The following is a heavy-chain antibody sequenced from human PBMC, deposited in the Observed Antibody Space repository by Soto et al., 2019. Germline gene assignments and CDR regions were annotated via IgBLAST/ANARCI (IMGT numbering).Heavy chain of an antibody. CDR3: ARYGYSYGQNWFDP. J-gene: IGHJ5*02. D-gene: IGHD5-18*01. CDR2: IYTSGST. CDR1: GGSISSYY. V-gene: IGHV4-4*07. Sequence: TLSLTCTVSGGSISSYYWSWIRQPAGKGLEWIGRIYTSGSTNYNPSLKSRVTMSVDTSKNQFSLKLSSVTAADTAVYYCARYGYSYGQNWFDPWGQGTLVTVSS.